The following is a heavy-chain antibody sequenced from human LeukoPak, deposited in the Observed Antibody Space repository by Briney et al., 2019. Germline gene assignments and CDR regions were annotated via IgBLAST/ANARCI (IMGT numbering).Heavy chain of an antibody. J-gene: IGHJ4*02. Sequence: ASVKVSCKASGGTFSSYAISWVRQAPGQGLEWMGRIIPIFGTANYARKFQGRVTITTDESTSTAYMELSSLRSEDTAVYYCARANLINDYGAIDYWGQGTLVTVSS. CDR1: GGTFSSYA. CDR2: IIPIFGTA. D-gene: IGHD4/OR15-4a*01. V-gene: IGHV1-69*05. CDR3: ARANLINDYGAIDY.